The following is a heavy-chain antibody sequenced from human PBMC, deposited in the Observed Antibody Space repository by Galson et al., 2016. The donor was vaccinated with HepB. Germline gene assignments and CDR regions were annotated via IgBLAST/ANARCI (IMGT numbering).Heavy chain of an antibody. D-gene: IGHD6-19*01. CDR2: IWYDRSNK. Sequence: SLRLSCAASGFTFSSYGMHWVRQAPGKGLEWVTVIWYDRSNKYYADSVKGRFTISRDNSKNTLYLQMNSLRAEDTAVYYCASRHSGWYYFDYWGQGTLVTVSS. CDR3: ASRHSGWYYFDY. V-gene: IGHV3-33*01. J-gene: IGHJ4*02. CDR1: GFTFSSYG.